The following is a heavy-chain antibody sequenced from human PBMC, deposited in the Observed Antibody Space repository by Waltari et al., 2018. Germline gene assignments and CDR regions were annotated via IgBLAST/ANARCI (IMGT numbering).Heavy chain of an antibody. D-gene: IGHD2-15*01. Sequence: QVQLQESGPGLVKPSETLSLTCTVSGGSISSHYWSWIRQPPGKGLEWIGYIYYSVSTNYNPALKRRVTISVDTSKNQFSLKLSSVTAADTAVYYCARGVVYYYYGMDVWGQGTTVTVSS. V-gene: IGHV4-59*11. CDR1: GGSISSHY. J-gene: IGHJ6*02. CDR2: IYYSVST. CDR3: ARGVVYYYYGMDV.